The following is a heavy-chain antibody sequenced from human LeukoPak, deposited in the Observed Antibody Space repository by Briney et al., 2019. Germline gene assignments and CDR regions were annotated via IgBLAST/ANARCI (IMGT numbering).Heavy chain of an antibody. J-gene: IGHJ4*02. Sequence: ASVKVYCKASGYTFTGYYMHWVRQAPGQGLEWMGWINPNSGGTNYAQKFQGRVTMTRDTSISTAYMELSRLRSDDTAVYYCARVLKAHCSSTSCYAGYWGQGTLVTVSS. D-gene: IGHD2-2*01. CDR2: INPNSGGT. V-gene: IGHV1-2*02. CDR1: GYTFTGYY. CDR3: ARVLKAHCSSTSCYAGY.